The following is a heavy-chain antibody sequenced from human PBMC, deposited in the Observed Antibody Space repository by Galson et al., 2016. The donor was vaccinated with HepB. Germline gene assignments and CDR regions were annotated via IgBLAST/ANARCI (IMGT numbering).Heavy chain of an antibody. CDR2: IGGSGGTT. CDR1: GFAFSSYA. D-gene: IGHD2-8*01. J-gene: IGHJ4*02. CDR3: AKGECANGICYPSL. V-gene: IGHV3-23*01. Sequence: SLRLSCAASGFAFSSYAMSWVRQAPGKGLEWVSTIGGSGGTTNYADSVKGRFTISRDNSKNTLYVQMNSLRAEDTAVYYCAKGECANGICYPSLWGQGTLVTVPS.